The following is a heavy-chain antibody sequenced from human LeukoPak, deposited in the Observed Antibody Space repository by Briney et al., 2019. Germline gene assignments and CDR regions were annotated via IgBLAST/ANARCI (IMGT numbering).Heavy chain of an antibody. V-gene: IGHV4-34*01. CDR1: GFTFTSYS. D-gene: IGHD1-26*01. CDR3: ARLGGSYYVYFDY. J-gene: IGHJ4*02. CDR2: INHSGST. Sequence: GSLRLSCAASGFTFTSYSMNWVRQPPGKGLEWIGEINHSGSTNYNPSLKSRVTISVDTSKNQFSLKLSSVTAADTAVYYCARLGGSYYVYFDYWGQGTLVTVSS.